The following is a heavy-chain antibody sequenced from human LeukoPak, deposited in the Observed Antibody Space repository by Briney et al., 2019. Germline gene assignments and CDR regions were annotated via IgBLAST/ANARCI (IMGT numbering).Heavy chain of an antibody. Sequence: GGSLRLSRAASGFTFSSYAMSWVRQAPGKGLEWVSGISGSGGSTYYADSVKGRFTISRDNSKNTLYLQMNSLRAEDTAVYYCAKGTGTTRYYYMDVWGKGTTVTVSS. CDR1: GFTFSSYA. V-gene: IGHV3-23*01. D-gene: IGHD1-1*01. J-gene: IGHJ6*03. CDR3: AKGTGTTRYYYMDV. CDR2: ISGSGGST.